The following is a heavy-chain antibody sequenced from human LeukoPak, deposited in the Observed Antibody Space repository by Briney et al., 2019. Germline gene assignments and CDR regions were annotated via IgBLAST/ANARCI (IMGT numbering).Heavy chain of an antibody. CDR3: AKEKISYTSSSGQGY. CDR2: IWYDGSNK. D-gene: IGHD6-6*01. J-gene: IGHJ4*02. V-gene: IGHV3-30*02. CDR1: GFTFSSYG. Sequence: PGGSLRLSCAASGFTFSSYGMHWVRQAPGKGLEWVAFIWYDGSNKDYADSVKGRFTISRDDSKNTLYLQMDSLRAEDTAVYYCAKEKISYTSSSGQGYWGQGTLVTVSS.